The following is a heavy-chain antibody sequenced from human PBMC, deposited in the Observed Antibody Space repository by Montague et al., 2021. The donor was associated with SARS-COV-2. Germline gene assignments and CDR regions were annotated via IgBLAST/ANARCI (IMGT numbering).Heavy chain of an antibody. CDR3: TQERGPGRTTWHYFDY. D-gene: IGHD1-14*01. CDR1: GDSVSSNIAA. Sequence: CAISGDSVSSNIAAWNWIRQSPSRRLEWLGRTYYRSKWYNDYAVSVRSRITISPDTSKNQFSLQLNSVAPEDTAVYYCTQERGPGRTTWHYFDYWGQGTLVTVAS. J-gene: IGHJ4*02. CDR2: TYYRSKWYN. V-gene: IGHV6-1*01.